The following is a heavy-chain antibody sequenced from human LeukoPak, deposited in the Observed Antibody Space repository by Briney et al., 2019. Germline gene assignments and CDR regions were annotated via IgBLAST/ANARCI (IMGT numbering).Heavy chain of an antibody. V-gene: IGHV3-48*04. D-gene: IGHD2-15*01. CDR3: ARDRKTSGGTDY. J-gene: IGHJ4*02. Sequence: GGSLRLSCAASGFIFDDYTMHWVRQAPGKGLEWVSYISSSGSTMYYADSVKGRFTISRDNAKNSLYLQMNSLRAEDTAVYYCARDRKTSGGTDYWGQGTLVTVSS. CDR2: ISSSGSTM. CDR1: GFIFDDYT.